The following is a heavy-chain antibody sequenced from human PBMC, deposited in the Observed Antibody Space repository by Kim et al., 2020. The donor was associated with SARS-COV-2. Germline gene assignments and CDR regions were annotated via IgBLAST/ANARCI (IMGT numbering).Heavy chain of an antibody. Sequence: PETLSLTCAVSGGSISSSNWWSSVRQPPGEGLEWIGEIYHSGSTNYNPSLKSRVTISVDKSKNQFSLKLSSVTAADTAVYYCANSSSSYTFDYWGQGTLVTVSS. V-gene: IGHV4-4*03. CDR3: ANSSSSYTFDY. D-gene: IGHD6-6*01. J-gene: IGHJ4*02. CDR1: GGSISSSNW. CDR2: IYHSGST.